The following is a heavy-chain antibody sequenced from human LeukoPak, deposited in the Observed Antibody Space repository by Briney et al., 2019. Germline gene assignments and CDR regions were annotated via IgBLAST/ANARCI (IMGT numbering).Heavy chain of an antibody. D-gene: IGHD3/OR15-3a*01. CDR2: ISYDGSNK. J-gene: IGHJ4*02. CDR3: ARSLGPLSKRGDY. V-gene: IGHV3-30-3*01. CDR1: GFTFSSYS. Sequence: GGSLRLSCAASGFTFSSYSMHWVRQPPGKGLEWVAVISYDGSNKYYADSVKGRFTISRDNSKNTLYLQMNSLRAEDTAVYYCARSLGPLSKRGDYWGQGILVTVSS.